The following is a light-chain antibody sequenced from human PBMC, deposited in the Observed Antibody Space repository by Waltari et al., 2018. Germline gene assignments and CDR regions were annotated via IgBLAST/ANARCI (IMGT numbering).Light chain of an antibody. V-gene: IGLV1-36*01. CDR2: HDD. CDR3: ATWDDSLNGPF. J-gene: IGLJ7*01. CDR1: KSNIGTNV. Sequence: QSVLTPPPSASEAARKSVTISCSGSKSNIGTNVVSWFQQIPGRPPKLLIYHDDQRTSGGAVRLSGSKSGTSASLVISGLQTEDEADYYCATWDDSLNGPFFGGGTRLTVL.